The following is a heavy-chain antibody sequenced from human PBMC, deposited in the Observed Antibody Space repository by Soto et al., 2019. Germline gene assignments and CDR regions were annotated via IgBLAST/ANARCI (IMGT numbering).Heavy chain of an antibody. Sequence: GGSLRLSCAASGFSLRTNGMHWLRRAPGKWLEWVAFIWYDGTKEVYANSVKGRSTISKDNSNNILYLQMSGLRAEDTAVYYCARDVVTAVAGSVNWFDPWGQGXLVTVYS. D-gene: IGHD6-19*01. CDR1: GFSLRTNG. J-gene: IGHJ5*02. V-gene: IGHV3-33*01. CDR3: ARDVVTAVAGSVNWFDP. CDR2: IWYDGTKE.